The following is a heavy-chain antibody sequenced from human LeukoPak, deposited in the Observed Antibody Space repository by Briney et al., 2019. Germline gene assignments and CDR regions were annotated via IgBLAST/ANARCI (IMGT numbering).Heavy chain of an antibody. CDR1: GGPISSYY. CDR2: IYYSGST. CDR3: ARQGPTYYFDY. J-gene: IGHJ4*02. V-gene: IGHV4-59*08. Sequence: SETLSLTCTVSGGPISSYYWSWIRQPPGKGLEWIGYIYYSGSTNYNPSLKSRVTISVDTSKNQFSLKLSSVTAADTAVYYCARQGPTYYFDYWGQGTLVTVSS.